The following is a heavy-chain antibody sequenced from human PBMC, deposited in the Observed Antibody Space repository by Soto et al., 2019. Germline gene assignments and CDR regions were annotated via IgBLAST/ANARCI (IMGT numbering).Heavy chain of an antibody. V-gene: IGHV3-7*01. CDR1: GFTFSSKW. CDR3: ARANVIDV. J-gene: IGHJ3*01. CDR2: INQDATQK. Sequence: EVQLVESGGGLVQPGGSLRLSCEASGFTFSSKWMTWVRQVSGKGLEWVANINQDATQKYYVDSVKGRFTISRDNAKNSLYLQMNSLRVEDTAVYYCARANVIDVWGQGIMVTVSS.